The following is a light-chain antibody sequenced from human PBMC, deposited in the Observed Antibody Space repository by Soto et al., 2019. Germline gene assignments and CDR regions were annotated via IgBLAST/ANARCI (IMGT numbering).Light chain of an antibody. CDR1: SSNIGGNT. J-gene: IGLJ2*01. CDR2: ANS. CDR3: ATWDDSLNGVV. V-gene: IGLV1-44*01. Sequence: QSVLTQPPSASGTPGQRVTISCSGSSSNIGGNTVNWYQQLPGTAPKLLIYANSQRPSGVPDRFSGSKSGTSASLAISGLQSKDEADYYCATWDDSLNGVVFGGGTKLTVL.